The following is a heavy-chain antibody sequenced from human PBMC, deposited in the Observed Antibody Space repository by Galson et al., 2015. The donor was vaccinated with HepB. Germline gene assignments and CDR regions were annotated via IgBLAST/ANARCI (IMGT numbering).Heavy chain of an antibody. CDR3: ARGSVVNSSGYYYYYYYGTDV. D-gene: IGHD3-22*01. J-gene: IGHJ6*02. Sequence: SVKVSCKASGGTFSSYAISWVRQAPGQGLEWMGGIIPIFGTANYAQKFQGRVTITADESTSTAYMELSSLRSEDTAVYYCARGSVVNSSGYYYYYYYGTDVWGQGTTVTVSS. CDR1: GGTFSSYA. CDR2: IIPIFGTA. V-gene: IGHV1-69*13.